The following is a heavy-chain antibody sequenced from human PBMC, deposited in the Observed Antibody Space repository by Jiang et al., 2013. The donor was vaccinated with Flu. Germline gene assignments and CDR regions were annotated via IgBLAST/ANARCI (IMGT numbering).Heavy chain of an antibody. CDR3: ARGGYCSSTSCYTGAFDI. Sequence: VQLVESGAEVKKPGASVKVSCKASGYTFTGYYMHWVRQAPGQGLEWMGWINPNSGGTNYAQKFQGWVTMTRDTSISTAYMELSRLRSDDTAVYYCARGGYCSSTSCYTGAFDIWGQGTMVTVSS. D-gene: IGHD2-2*02. V-gene: IGHV1-2*04. CDR2: INPNSGGT. J-gene: IGHJ3*02. CDR1: GYTFTGYY.